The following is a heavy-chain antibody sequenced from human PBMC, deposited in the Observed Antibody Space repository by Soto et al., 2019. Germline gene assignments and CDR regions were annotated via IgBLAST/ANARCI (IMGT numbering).Heavy chain of an antibody. J-gene: IGHJ4*02. Sequence: QVQLVQSGAEVKKPGSSVKVSCKASGGTFSSYTISWVRQAPGQGLEWMGRIIPILGIANYAQKFQGRVTITGDKSPSRAYMELSSLRSEDTAVYYCASRYDSSDYWGQGTLVTVSS. V-gene: IGHV1-69*02. CDR3: ASRYDSSDY. CDR2: IIPILGIA. CDR1: GGTFSSYT. D-gene: IGHD3-22*01.